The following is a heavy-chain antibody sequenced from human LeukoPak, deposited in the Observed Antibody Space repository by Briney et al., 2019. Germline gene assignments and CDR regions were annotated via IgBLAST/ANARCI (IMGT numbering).Heavy chain of an antibody. CDR1: GGSISSGSYY. CDR2: IYTSGST. V-gene: IGHV4-61*02. D-gene: IGHD3-10*01. J-gene: IGHJ3*02. Sequence: SQTLSLTCTVSGGSISSGSYYWSWIRQPAGKGLEWIGRIYTSGSTNYNPSLKSRFTISVDTSKNQFSLKLSSVTAADTAVYYCARESPLLWGAFDIWGQGTMVTVSS. CDR3: ARESPLLWGAFDI.